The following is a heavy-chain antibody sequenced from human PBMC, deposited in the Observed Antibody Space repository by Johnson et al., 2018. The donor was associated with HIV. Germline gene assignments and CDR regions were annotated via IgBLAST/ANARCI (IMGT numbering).Heavy chain of an antibody. CDR2: IGTAGDT. D-gene: IGHD1-26*01. Sequence: VQLVESGGGLVQPGGSLRLSCAASGFTFSSYDMHWVRQATGKGLEWVSAIGTAGDTYYPGSVKGRFTISRENAKNSLYLQMNSLRAGDTALYYCARELRGAQNDAFDIWGQGTMVTVSS. V-gene: IGHV3-13*01. CDR1: GFTFSSYD. J-gene: IGHJ3*02. CDR3: ARELRGAQNDAFDI.